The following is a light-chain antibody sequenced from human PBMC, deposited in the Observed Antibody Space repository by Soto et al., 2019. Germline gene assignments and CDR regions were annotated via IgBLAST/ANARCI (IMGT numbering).Light chain of an antibody. CDR3: QQAKSFPVT. Sequence: DIQITQSPSSVSSSLGDIVIISFRASLTITSWVAWYQQVPGKAPKLLIYDASILQTGVPSRFSGSGSGTDFTLTINSLQPEDFATYYCQQAKSFPVTFGQGTRLEIK. J-gene: IGKJ5*01. CDR2: DAS. CDR1: LTITSW. V-gene: IGKV1-12*01.